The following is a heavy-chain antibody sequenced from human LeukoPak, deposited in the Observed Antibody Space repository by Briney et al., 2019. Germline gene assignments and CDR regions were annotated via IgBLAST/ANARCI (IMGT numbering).Heavy chain of an antibody. J-gene: IGHJ4*02. Sequence: GASVKVSCKASGYTFTGYYVHWVRQAPGQGLEWMGWINPNSGDTNYAQKFQGRVTMTRDKSISTAYLELSRLRSDDTAVCYCANTFGYNYWGQGTLVTVSS. V-gene: IGHV1-2*02. CDR2: INPNSGDT. D-gene: IGHD5-18*01. CDR1: GYTFTGYY. CDR3: ANTFGYNY.